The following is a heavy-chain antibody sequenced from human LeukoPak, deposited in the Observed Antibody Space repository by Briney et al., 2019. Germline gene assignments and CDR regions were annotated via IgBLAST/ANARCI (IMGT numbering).Heavy chain of an antibody. V-gene: IGHV3-74*01. D-gene: IGHD3-10*01. CDR3: ARVVFGDYFDY. Sequence: GGSLRLSCPASAFTFSNYRMHWVRQAPGKGLVWVSRINTDGSRTTYADSVKGRFTISRDNAKNTLYLQMNSLRAEDTAVYYCARVVFGDYFDYWGQGTLVTVSS. CDR1: AFTFSNYR. J-gene: IGHJ4*02. CDR2: INTDGSRT.